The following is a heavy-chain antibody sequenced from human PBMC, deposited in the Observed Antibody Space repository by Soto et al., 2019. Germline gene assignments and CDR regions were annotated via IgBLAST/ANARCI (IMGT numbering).Heavy chain of an antibody. Sequence: QVHLVESGGGVVQPGGSLRLSCAVPGLIFSGYGMHWVRQAPGKGLEWVAIIRFDGSNIEYADSVKGRFTISRDNSKNMLYLQMNSLRAEDTAVYYCARDGNGGTIFWGYFDYWGQGTLVTVSS. CDR1: GLIFSGYG. D-gene: IGHD2-8*01. V-gene: IGHV3-33*01. CDR2: IRFDGSNI. CDR3: ARDGNGGTIFWGYFDY. J-gene: IGHJ4*02.